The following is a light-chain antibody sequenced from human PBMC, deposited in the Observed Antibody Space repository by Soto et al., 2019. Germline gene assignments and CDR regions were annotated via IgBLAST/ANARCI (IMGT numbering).Light chain of an antibody. J-gene: IGLJ2*01. CDR3: TSYAGSNKYVL. Sequence: QSALTQPPSASGSPGQSVTISCTGTSSDVGGYNYVSWYQQHPGKAPKVMIYEVSKRPSGVPDRFSGSKSGSTASLTVSGLQAEDEADYYCTSYAGSNKYVLFGGGTKLTVL. V-gene: IGLV2-8*01. CDR2: EVS. CDR1: SSDVGGYNY.